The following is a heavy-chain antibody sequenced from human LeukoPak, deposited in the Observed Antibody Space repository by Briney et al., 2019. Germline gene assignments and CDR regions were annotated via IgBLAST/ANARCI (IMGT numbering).Heavy chain of an antibody. CDR1: GFTFSSYG. CDR2: IWFDGSDQ. D-gene: IGHD1-26*01. J-gene: IGHJ4*02. CDR3: ARDPLRGSGSYYFFDY. Sequence: GGSPRLSCAASGFTFSSYGMHWVRQAPGKGLEWVAVIWFDGSDQYYADSVKGRFTISRDNSKNTLYLQMNSLRAEDTAVYYCARDPLRGSGSYYFFDYWGQGTLVTVSS. V-gene: IGHV3-33*01.